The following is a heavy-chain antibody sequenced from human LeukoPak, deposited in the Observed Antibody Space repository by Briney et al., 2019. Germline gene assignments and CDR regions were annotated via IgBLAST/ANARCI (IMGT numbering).Heavy chain of an antibody. D-gene: IGHD1-1*01. V-gene: IGHV3-23*01. CDR1: GFTFTTNA. Sequence: GGSLRLSCAASGFTFTTNAMTWVRQAPGKGLEWVSTIRGNGDRTHYADSVTGRFTISRDNSKNTLYLQMNSLRGEDSAIYYCAKGQELDDGVFDSWGQGTLVTVSS. CDR3: AKGQELDDGVFDS. J-gene: IGHJ4*02. CDR2: IRGNGDRT.